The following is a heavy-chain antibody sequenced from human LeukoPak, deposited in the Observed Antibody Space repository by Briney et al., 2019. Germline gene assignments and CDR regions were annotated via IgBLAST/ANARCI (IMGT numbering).Heavy chain of an antibody. Sequence: SETLSLTCTVSGGSISSYYWSWIRQPPGKGLEWIGFIFYSGSANYNPSLKSRVTISVDTSKNQFSLRLTSVTAADTAVYYCARVGSDSRDYYYMDVWGKGTTVTVSS. CDR3: ARVGSDSRDYYYMDV. CDR2: IFYSGSA. V-gene: IGHV4-59*01. D-gene: IGHD3-22*01. J-gene: IGHJ6*03. CDR1: GGSISSYY.